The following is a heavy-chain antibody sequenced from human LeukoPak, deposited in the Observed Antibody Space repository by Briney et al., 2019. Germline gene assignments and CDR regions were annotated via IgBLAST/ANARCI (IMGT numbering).Heavy chain of an antibody. CDR1: GFTFSSYD. D-gene: IGHD5-12*01. CDR3: ARAARLYGGYDY. J-gene: IGHJ4*02. CDR2: IGTAGDT. Sequence: TGGSLRLSCAASGFTFSSYDMHWVRQATGKGLEWVSAIGTAGDTYYPGSVKGRFTISRENAKNSLYLQMNSLRAGDTAVYYCARAARLYGGYDYWGQGTLVTGSS. V-gene: IGHV3-13*01.